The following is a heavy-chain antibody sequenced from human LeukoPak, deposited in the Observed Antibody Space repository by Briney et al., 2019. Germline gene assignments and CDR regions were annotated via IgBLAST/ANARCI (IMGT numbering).Heavy chain of an antibody. Sequence: ASVKVSCRASGYTFTSYDNNWVRQATGQGLEWMGWMNPNSGNTGYAQKFQGRVTITRNTSISTAYMELSSLRSEDTAVYYCARRTLTIRTFDIWGQGTMVTVSS. CDR3: ARRTLTIRTFDI. D-gene: IGHD3-3*01. V-gene: IGHV1-8*03. CDR1: GYTFTSYD. J-gene: IGHJ3*02. CDR2: MNPNSGNT.